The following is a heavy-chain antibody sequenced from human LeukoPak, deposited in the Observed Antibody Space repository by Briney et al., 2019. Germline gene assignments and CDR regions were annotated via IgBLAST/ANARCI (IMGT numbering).Heavy chain of an antibody. J-gene: IGHJ4*02. D-gene: IGHD1-26*01. CDR2: IRQDGSEI. Sequence: GGSLRLSCAASGFTFSNYWMSWVRQAPGKGLEWVANIRQDGSEIYYVDSVKGRFTISRDNAKNSLFLQMNSLRAEDTAVYYCARDKIVGATYFDYWGQGTLVTVSA. CDR3: ARDKIVGATYFDY. V-gene: IGHV3-7*01. CDR1: GFTFSNYW.